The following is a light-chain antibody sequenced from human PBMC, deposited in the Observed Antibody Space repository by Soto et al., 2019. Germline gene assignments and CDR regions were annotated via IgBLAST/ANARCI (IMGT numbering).Light chain of an antibody. CDR2: ANS. CDR1: SSNIGSNV. CDR3: AAWDASLKGLV. V-gene: IGLV1-44*01. Sequence: QSVLTQPPSASGTPGQRVTISCSGSSSNIGSNVADWYQHLPGTAPKLLLYANSLRPSGVPDRFSSSKSGTSASLAVSGLQSEDEADYYCAAWDASLKGLVFGGGTKLTVL. J-gene: IGLJ3*02.